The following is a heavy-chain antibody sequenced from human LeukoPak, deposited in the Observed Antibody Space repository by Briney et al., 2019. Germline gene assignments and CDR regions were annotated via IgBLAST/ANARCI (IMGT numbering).Heavy chain of an antibody. CDR2: IYSGGST. J-gene: IGHJ4*02. V-gene: IGHV3-53*01. D-gene: IGHD3-10*01. CDR3: ARIGVRGVIADY. Sequence: GGSLRLSCAASGFTVSSNYMSWVRQAPGKGLEWVSVIYSGGSTYYADSVKGRFTISRDNSKNTLYLQMNSLGAEDTAVYYCARIGVRGVIADYWGQGTLVTVSS. CDR1: GFTVSSNY.